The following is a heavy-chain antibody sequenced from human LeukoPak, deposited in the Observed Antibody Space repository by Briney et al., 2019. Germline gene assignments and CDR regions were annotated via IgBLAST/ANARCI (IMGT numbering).Heavy chain of an antibody. D-gene: IGHD2-2*01. CDR2: IKRDGSEK. V-gene: IGHV3-7*01. Sequence: GGSLRLSCAASGFTFSSYGMSWVRHAPWKGLEWMANIKRDGSEKYYVDSVKGRFTISRDNAKNSLYLQMNSLRAEDTAVYYCARDEYQLHFERYYYGMDVWGQGTTVTVSS. CDR1: GFTFSSYG. CDR3: ARDEYQLHFERYYYGMDV. J-gene: IGHJ6*02.